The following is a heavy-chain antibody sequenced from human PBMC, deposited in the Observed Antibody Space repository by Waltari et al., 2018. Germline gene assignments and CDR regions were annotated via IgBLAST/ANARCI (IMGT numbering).Heavy chain of an antibody. Sequence: QVPLQESGPGPVKPSQTLTLTCNVSGGSLSTPYFWSWMRQSPGKGLEWIGYVYQSGSTLYNPTLNNRVTMSVDRSKNQFSLRLTSLTAADTAVYFCARGGGGYDKYYFDLWGQGTLVTVSS. CDR1: GGSLSTPYF. D-gene: IGHD5-12*01. J-gene: IGHJ4*02. V-gene: IGHV4-30-4*01. CDR2: VYQSGST. CDR3: ARGGGGYDKYYFDL.